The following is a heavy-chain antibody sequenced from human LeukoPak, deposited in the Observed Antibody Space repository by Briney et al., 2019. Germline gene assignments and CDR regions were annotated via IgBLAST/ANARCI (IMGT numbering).Heavy chain of an antibody. D-gene: IGHD1-26*01. CDR1: GGSISSSSYY. J-gene: IGHJ4*02. V-gene: IGHV4-39*07. Sequence: PSETLSLTCTVSGGSISSSSYYWGWIRQPPGKGLEWIGSIYYSGSTYYNPSLKSRVTISVGTSKNQFSLKLSSVTAADTAVYYCARVSDTRWEGYYFDYWGQGTLVTVSS. CDR3: ARVSDTRWEGYYFDY. CDR2: IYYSGST.